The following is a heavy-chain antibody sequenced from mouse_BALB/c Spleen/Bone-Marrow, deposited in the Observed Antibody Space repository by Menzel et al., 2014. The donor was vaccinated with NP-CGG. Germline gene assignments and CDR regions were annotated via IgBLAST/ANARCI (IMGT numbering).Heavy chain of an antibody. CDR2: ILPGSGST. D-gene: IGHD2-14*01. CDR3: ARRGYDGAY. CDR1: GNTFSSYW. Sequence: LVESGAELMKPGASVKISCKATGNTFSSYWIEWVKQRPGHGLEWIGEILPGSGSTNYNEKFKGKATFTADTSSNTAYMQLSSLTSEDSAVYYCARRGYDGAYWGQGTLVTVSA. V-gene: IGHV1-9*01. J-gene: IGHJ3*01.